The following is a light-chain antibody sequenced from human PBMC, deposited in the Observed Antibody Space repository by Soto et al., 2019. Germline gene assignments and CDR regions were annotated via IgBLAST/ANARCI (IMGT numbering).Light chain of an antibody. CDR2: EGS. CDR1: RSDIGSYNS. Sequence: QSALTQPASVSGSPGQSITISCTGTRSDIGSYNSIAWYQQHPGKAPKLIIYEGSKRPSGVSNRFSGSKSGNAASLTISGLQAEDEADYHCCSYAGESTVTFGGGTKLTVL. J-gene: IGLJ2*01. V-gene: IGLV2-23*01. CDR3: CSYAGESTVT.